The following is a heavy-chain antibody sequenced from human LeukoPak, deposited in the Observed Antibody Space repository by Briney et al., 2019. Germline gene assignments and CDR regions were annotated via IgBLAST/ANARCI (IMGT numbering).Heavy chain of an antibody. J-gene: IGHJ4*02. V-gene: IGHV1-69*13. CDR1: GGTFSSYA. Sequence: SVKVSCKASGGTFSSYAISWVRQAPGQGLEWMGGIIPIFGTANYAQRFQGRVTITADESTSTAYMELSSLRSEDTAVYYCARDKAAAGTGFDYWGQGTLVTVSS. CDR3: ARDKAAAGTGFDY. D-gene: IGHD6-13*01. CDR2: IIPIFGTA.